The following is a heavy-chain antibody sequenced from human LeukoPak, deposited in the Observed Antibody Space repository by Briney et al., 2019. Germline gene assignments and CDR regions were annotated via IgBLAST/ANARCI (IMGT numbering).Heavy chain of an antibody. CDR3: AGVPNYSWFGDW. CDR2: ISSISSYI. D-gene: IGHD3-10*01. CDR1: GFTFSSYS. V-gene: IGHV3-21*01. J-gene: IGHJ4*02. Sequence: KTGGSLRLSCAASGFTFSSYSMNWVRQAPGKGLEWVSSISSISSYIYYADSVKGRFTISRDNAKNSLYLQMNSLRAEDTAVYYCAGVPNYSWFGDWWGQGTLVTVSS.